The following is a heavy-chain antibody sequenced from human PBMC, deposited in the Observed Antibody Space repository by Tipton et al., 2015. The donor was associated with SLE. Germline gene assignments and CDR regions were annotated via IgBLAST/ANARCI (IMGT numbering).Heavy chain of an antibody. Sequence: SLRLSCAASGFTFDDYAMHWVRQAPGKGLEWVSGISWNSGSIGYADSVKGRFTISRDNAKNSLYLQMNSLRAEDTALYYCAKDMWRDIAAAGTIVYWGQGTLVTVSS. CDR3: AKDMWRDIAAAGTIVY. J-gene: IGHJ4*02. CDR1: GFTFDDYA. D-gene: IGHD6-13*01. CDR2: ISWNSGSI. V-gene: IGHV3-9*01.